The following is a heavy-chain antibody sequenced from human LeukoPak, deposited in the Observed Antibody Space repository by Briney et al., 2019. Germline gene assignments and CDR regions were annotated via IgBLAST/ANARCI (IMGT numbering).Heavy chain of an antibody. V-gene: IGHV4-59*01. J-gene: IGHJ4*02. D-gene: IGHD2-2*01. CDR2: IYYSGST. CDR1: GGSISSYY. Sequence: SETLSLTCTVSGGSISSYYWSWIRQPPGKGLEWIGYIYYSGSTNYNPSLKSRVTISVDTSKNQFSLKLSSVTAAGTAVYYCARTYCSSTSCGFDYWGQGTLVTVSS. CDR3: ARTYCSSTSCGFDY.